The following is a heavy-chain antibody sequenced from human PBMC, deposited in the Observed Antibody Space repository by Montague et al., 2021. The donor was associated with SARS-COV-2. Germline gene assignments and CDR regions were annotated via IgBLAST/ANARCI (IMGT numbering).Heavy chain of an antibody. CDR1: GFILSSYA. Sequence: SLSLSCSGSGFILSSYAMRWVRQAPGKGLEWVSGISAGGGRTYFSDSVKGRFTMSRDNAKSTAYLQMDSLRVEDTAVYYCAKDLLPDYGDYLSGAFDIWGQGTMVTVSS. J-gene: IGHJ3*02. D-gene: IGHD4-17*01. CDR3: AKDLLPDYGDYLSGAFDI. V-gene: IGHV3-23*01. CDR2: ISAGGGRT.